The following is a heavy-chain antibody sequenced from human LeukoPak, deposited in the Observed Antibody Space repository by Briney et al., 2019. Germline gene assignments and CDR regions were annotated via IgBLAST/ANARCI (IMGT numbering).Heavy chain of an antibody. J-gene: IGHJ4*02. Sequence: GGSLRLSCAASGFTFSSYAMHWVRQAPGKGLEWVAVISYDGSNKYYADSVKGRFTISRDNSKNTLYLQMNSLRAEDTAVYYCATRRMVRGVRDFDYWGQGTLVTVSS. D-gene: IGHD3-10*01. CDR3: ATRRMVRGVRDFDY. V-gene: IGHV3-30*04. CDR1: GFTFSSYA. CDR2: ISYDGSNK.